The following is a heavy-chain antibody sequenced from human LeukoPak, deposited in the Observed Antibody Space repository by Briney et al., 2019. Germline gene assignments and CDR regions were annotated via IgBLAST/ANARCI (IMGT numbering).Heavy chain of an antibody. V-gene: IGHV1-2*06. CDR1: GYTFTGYY. CDR3: ARGGAYDYVWGSYRYFDY. D-gene: IGHD3-16*02. CDR2: INPNSGGT. J-gene: IGHJ4*02. Sequence: ASVKVSCKASGYTFTGYYIHWVRQAPGQGLEWMGRINPNSGGTNYAQRFQGRVTMTRDTSINTAYMELSRLRSDDTAVYYCARGGAYDYVWGSYRYFDYWGQGTLVTVSS.